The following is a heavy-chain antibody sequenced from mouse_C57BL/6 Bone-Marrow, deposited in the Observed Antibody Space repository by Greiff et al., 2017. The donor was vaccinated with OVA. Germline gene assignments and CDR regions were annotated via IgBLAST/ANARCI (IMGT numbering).Heavy chain of an antibody. D-gene: IGHD1-1*01. V-gene: IGHV5-16*01. CDR3: ARDSAYYGSSYGFAY. CDR2: INYDGSST. CDR1: GFTFSDYY. J-gene: IGHJ3*01. Sequence: DVKLVESEGGLVQPGSSMKLSCTASGFTFSDYYMAWVRQVPEKGLEWVANINYDGSSTYYLDSLKSRFIISRDNAKNILYLQMSSLKSEDTATYYCARDSAYYGSSYGFAYWGQGTLVTVSA.